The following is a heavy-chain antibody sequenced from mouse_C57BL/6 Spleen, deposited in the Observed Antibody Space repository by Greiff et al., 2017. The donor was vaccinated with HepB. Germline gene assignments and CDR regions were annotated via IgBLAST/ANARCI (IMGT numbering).Heavy chain of an antibody. CDR2: IYPGSGST. CDR3: ARDDGYYEY. CDR1: GYTFTSYW. D-gene: IGHD2-3*01. J-gene: IGHJ2*01. Sequence: QVQLQQSGAELVKPGASVKMSCKASGYTFTSYWITWVKQRPGQGLEWIGDIYPGSGSTNYNEKFKSKATLTVDTSSSTAYMQLSSLTSEDSAVYYCARDDGYYEYWGQSTTLTVSS. V-gene: IGHV1-55*01.